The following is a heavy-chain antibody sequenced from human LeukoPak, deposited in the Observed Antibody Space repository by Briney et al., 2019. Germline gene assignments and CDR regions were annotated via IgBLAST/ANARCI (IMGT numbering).Heavy chain of an antibody. D-gene: IGHD6-19*01. Sequence: GGSLRLSCAASGFTFSSYAMSWVRQAPGKGLEWVSAISGSGGSTYYADSVKGRFTISRDNSKNTLHLQMNSLRAEDTAVYYCAKDSGSGWYPYWGQGTLVTVSS. CDR1: GFTFSSYA. J-gene: IGHJ4*02. CDR2: ISGSGGST. V-gene: IGHV3-23*01. CDR3: AKDSGSGWYPY.